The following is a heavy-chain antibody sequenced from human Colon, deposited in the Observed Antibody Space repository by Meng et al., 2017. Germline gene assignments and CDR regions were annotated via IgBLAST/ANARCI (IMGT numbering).Heavy chain of an antibody. D-gene: IGHD4-17*01. V-gene: IGHV7-4-1*02. CDR3: ATAVTTVPFDY. CDR2: INTYTGNP. Sequence: QVQLVKSGSELKKPGASVKVSCKASGYDFTNYGMNWVRQAPGQGLEWIGWINTYTGNPAYAQGFTGRFVFSLDTSVSTAYLQISSLKAEDTAVYYCATAVTTVPFDYWGQGTLVTVSS. J-gene: IGHJ4*02. CDR1: GYDFTNYG.